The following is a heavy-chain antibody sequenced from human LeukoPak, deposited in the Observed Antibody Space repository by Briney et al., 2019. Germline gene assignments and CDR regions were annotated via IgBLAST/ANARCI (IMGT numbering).Heavy chain of an antibody. Sequence: SETLSLTCTVSGGPISSSSYYWGWIRQPPGKGLEWIGSIYYSGSTYYNPSLKSRVTISVDTSKNQFSLKLSSVTAADTAVYYCARDVNDWGYNWNLLGGIDYWGQGTLVTVSS. V-gene: IGHV4-39*07. J-gene: IGHJ4*02. CDR3: ARDVNDWGYNWNLLGGIDY. D-gene: IGHD1-20*01. CDR1: GGPISSSSYY. CDR2: IYYSGST.